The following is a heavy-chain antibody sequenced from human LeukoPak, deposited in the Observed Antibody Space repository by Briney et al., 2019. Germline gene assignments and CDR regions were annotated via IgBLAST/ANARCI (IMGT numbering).Heavy chain of an antibody. J-gene: IGHJ5*02. V-gene: IGHV1-2*02. CDR3: ARPTLQTLDP. CDR2: INPNTGAT. D-gene: IGHD4-11*01. CDR1: GYTFTGYY. Sequence: ASVKVSCKASGYTFTGYYIHWVRQAPGPGLEWMGWINPNTGATNYAQNFQGRVTMTRDTSNSTAYMELSSLTSDDTAVYYCARPTLQTLDPWGQGTLVTVSS.